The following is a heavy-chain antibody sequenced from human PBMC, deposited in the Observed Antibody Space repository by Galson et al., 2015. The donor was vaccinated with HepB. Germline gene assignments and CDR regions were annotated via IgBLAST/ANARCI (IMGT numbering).Heavy chain of an antibody. D-gene: IGHD2/OR15-2a*01. J-gene: IGHJ5*02. CDR1: GFTFTSSA. CDR3: AFCSTTSCYGRFDP. CDR2: IVVGSGNT. V-gene: IGHV1-58*02. Sequence: SVKVSCKASGFTFTSSAMQWVRQARGQRLEWIGWIVVGSGNTNYAQKFQERVTITRDMSTSTAYMELSSLRSEDTAVYYCAFCSTTSCYGRFDPWGQGTLVTVSS.